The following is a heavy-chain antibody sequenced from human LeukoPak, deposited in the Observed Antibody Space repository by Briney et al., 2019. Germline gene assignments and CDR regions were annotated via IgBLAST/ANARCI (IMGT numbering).Heavy chain of an antibody. V-gene: IGHV3-7*01. J-gene: IGHJ4*02. CDR1: GFTFNSYW. D-gene: IGHD2-15*01. Sequence: PGGSLRLSCVVSGFTFNSYWMSWVRQAPGKGLEWVANIKEDGNEKYYVDSVKGRFTISRDNAKNSLYLQMNSLRAEDTAIYYCAKAYCTGGSCLDYWGQGILVTVSS. CDR2: IKEDGNEK. CDR3: AKAYCTGGSCLDY.